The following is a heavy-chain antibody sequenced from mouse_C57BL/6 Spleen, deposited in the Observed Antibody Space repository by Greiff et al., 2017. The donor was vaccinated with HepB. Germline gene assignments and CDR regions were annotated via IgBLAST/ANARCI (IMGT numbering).Heavy chain of an antibody. V-gene: IGHV5-4*01. Sequence: EVQVVESGGGLVKPGGSLKLSCAASGFTFSSYAMSWVRQTPEKRLEWVATISDGGSYTYYPDNVKGRFTISRDNAKNNLYLQMSHLKSEDTAMYYCAREWYGSSYGDFDYWGQGTTLTVSS. CDR2: ISDGGSYT. CDR3: AREWYGSSYGDFDY. J-gene: IGHJ2*01. CDR1: GFTFSSYA. D-gene: IGHD1-1*01.